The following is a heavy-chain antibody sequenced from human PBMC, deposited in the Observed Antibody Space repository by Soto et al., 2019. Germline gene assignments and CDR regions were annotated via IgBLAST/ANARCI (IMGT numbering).Heavy chain of an antibody. CDR3: TRRRPDGIPYYYDSSGYSDDAFDI. CDR2: IYPGDSDT. J-gene: IGHJ3*02. Sequence: GESLKISCKGSGYSFTSYWIGWVRQMPGKGLEWMGIIYPGDSDTRYSPSFQGQVTISADKSISTAYLQWSSLKASDTARYYCTRRRPDGIPYYYDSSGYSDDAFDIWGQGTMVTVSS. V-gene: IGHV5-51*01. D-gene: IGHD3-22*01. CDR1: GYSFTSYW.